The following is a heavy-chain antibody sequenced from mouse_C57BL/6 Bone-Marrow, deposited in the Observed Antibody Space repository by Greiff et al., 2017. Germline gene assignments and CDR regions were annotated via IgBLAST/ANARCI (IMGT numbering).Heavy chain of an antibody. CDR2: INPNNGGT. Sequence: EVQLQQSGPELVKPGASVKISCKASGYTFTDYYMNWVKQSHGKSLEWIGDINPNNGGTSYNQKLQGKATLTVDKSSSTAYMELRSLTSEDSAVYYCARDYYGSSWYFDYWGQGTILTVSS. D-gene: IGHD1-1*01. V-gene: IGHV1-26*01. CDR3: ARDYYGSSWYFDY. CDR1: GYTFTDYY. J-gene: IGHJ2*01.